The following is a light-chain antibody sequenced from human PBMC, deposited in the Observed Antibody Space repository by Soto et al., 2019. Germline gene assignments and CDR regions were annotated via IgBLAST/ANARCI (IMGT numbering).Light chain of an antibody. V-gene: IGKV3-11*01. CDR2: DAS. Sequence: EIVLTQSPATLSLSPGERATVSCRASQSVSIYLAWYQQKPGQAPRLLIYDASSRATGIPARFSGSGSGADFTLPISSLEPEDFAVYYCQQRISWPPTFGQGTRLEIK. CDR3: QQRISWPPT. J-gene: IGKJ5*01. CDR1: QSVSIY.